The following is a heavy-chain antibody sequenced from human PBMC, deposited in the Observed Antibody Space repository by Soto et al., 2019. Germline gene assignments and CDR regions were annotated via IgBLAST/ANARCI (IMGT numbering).Heavy chain of an antibody. CDR2: IIPIFGTA. CDR3: ARGHEVVVVPAAIRNYYYGMDV. Sequence: SVKVSCKASGGTFSSYAISWVRQAPGQGLEWMGGIIPIFGTANYAQKFRGRVTITADESTSTAYMELSSLRSEDTAVYYCARGHEVVVVPAAIRNYYYGMDVWGQGTTVTVSS. V-gene: IGHV1-69*13. D-gene: IGHD2-2*02. J-gene: IGHJ6*02. CDR1: GGTFSSYA.